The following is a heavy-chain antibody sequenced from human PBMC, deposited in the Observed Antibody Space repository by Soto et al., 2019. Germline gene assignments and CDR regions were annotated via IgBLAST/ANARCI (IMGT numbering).Heavy chain of an antibody. V-gene: IGHV3-11*01. D-gene: IGHD6-13*01. J-gene: IGHJ5*02. CDR1: GFTFSDYY. Sequence: GGSLRLSCAASGFTFSDYYMSWIRQAPGKGLEWVSYISSSGSTIYYADSVKGRFTISRDNAKNSLYLQMNSLRAEDTAVYYCARGYSSSWYLWFDPWGQGTLVTVSS. CDR2: ISSSGSTI. CDR3: ARGYSSSWYLWFDP.